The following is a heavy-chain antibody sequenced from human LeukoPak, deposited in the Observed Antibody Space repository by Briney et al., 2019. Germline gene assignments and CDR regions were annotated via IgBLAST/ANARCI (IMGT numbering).Heavy chain of an antibody. CDR2: IYYNGNT. CDR1: GVSVRTYY. J-gene: IGHJ3*02. V-gene: IGHV4-59*02. CDR3: ARYYCDSSDFDAFDI. D-gene: IGHD3-22*01. Sequence: SETLSLTCSVSGVSVRTYYWSWLRQPPGKGLEWIGYIYYNGNTHFNPSLKSRVTISIDMYKNQFSLRLNSVTAADTAIYYCARYYCDSSDFDAFDIWGQGTLVTVSS.